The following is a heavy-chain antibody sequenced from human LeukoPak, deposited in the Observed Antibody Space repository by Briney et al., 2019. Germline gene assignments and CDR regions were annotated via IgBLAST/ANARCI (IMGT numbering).Heavy chain of an antibody. CDR2: IYYSGST. J-gene: IGHJ4*02. Sequence: SETLSHTCAVYGGSFSGYYWGWIRQPPGKGLEWIGSIYYSGSTYYNPSLKSRVTISVDTSKNQFSLKLSSVTAADTAVYYCARLTVPFAYFDYWGQGTLVTVSS. V-gene: IGHV4-39*01. CDR1: GGSFSGYY. CDR3: ARLTVPFAYFDY. D-gene: IGHD4-17*01.